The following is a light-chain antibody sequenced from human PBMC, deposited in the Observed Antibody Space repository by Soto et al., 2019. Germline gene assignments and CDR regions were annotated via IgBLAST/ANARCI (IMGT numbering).Light chain of an antibody. CDR2: GAS. CDR3: QQYDTSPFT. CDR1: QTVLSNY. V-gene: IGKV3-20*01. J-gene: IGKJ4*01. Sequence: EIVLTQSPTTLSLSPGEGATLSCRASQTVLSNYLAWYQQKPGQAPRLLFYGASFRATGIPDRFSGSGSGTDFTLTISRLEPEDCAVFYCQQYDTSPFTFGGGTKVEIK.